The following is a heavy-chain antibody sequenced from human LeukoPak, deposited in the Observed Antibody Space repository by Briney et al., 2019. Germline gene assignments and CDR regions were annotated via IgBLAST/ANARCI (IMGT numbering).Heavy chain of an antibody. CDR1: VFTFDDYG. D-gene: IGHD6-6*01. J-gene: IGHJ4*02. CDR3: ARVAYSSSYRRQLQMYYFDY. CDR2: INWNGGST. V-gene: IGHV3-20*01. Sequence: GGSLRLSCAASVFTFDDYGMSWVRQAPGKGLEWVSGINWNGGSTGYADSVKGRFTISRDSAKNALYLQMNSLTAEDTASYHCARVAYSSSYRRQLQMYYFDYWGQGALVTVSS.